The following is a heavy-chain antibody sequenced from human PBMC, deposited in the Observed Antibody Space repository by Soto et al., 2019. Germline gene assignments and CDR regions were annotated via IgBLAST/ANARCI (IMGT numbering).Heavy chain of an antibody. CDR1: GGTFSSYA. D-gene: IGHD1-7*01. Sequence: GASVKVSCKASGGTFSSYAISWVRQARGQRLEWIGWIVVGSGNTNYAQKFQERVTITRDMSTSTAYMELSSLRSEDTAVYYCAAVGNYVGYFDYWGQGTLVTVSS. V-gene: IGHV1-58*02. CDR2: IVVGSGNT. J-gene: IGHJ4*02. CDR3: AAVGNYVGYFDY.